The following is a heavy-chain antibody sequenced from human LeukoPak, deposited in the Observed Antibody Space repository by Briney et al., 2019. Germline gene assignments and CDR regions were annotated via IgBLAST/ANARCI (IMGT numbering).Heavy chain of an antibody. CDR3: ARRGRYCSGGTCYDYYGMDV. D-gene: IGHD2-15*01. V-gene: IGHV3-23*01. Sequence: GGTLRLSCAASGFTFSSYAMNWVRQAPGKGLEWVSDISGNGGVTYYADSVKGRFTISRDNSKNTLYLQMNSLRVEDTAVYYCARRGRYCSGGTCYDYYGMDVWGQGTTVTVSS. J-gene: IGHJ6*02. CDR2: ISGNGGVT. CDR1: GFTFSSYA.